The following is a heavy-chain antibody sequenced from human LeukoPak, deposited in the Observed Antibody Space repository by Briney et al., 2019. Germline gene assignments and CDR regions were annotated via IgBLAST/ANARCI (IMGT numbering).Heavy chain of an antibody. D-gene: IGHD1-26*01. J-gene: IGHJ4*02. CDR3: ARVNSGSYFLDY. V-gene: IGHV4-59*01. Sequence: PSETLSLTCTVSGGSISSYYWSWIRQPPGKGLEWIGYIYYSGSTNYNPSLKSRVTISVDTSKNQFSLKLSSVTAADTAVYYCARVNSGSYFLDYWGQGTQVTVSS. CDR1: GGSISSYY. CDR2: IYYSGST.